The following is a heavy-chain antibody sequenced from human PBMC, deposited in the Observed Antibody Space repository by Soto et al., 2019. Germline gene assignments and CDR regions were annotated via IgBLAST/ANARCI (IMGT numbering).Heavy chain of an antibody. CDR2: IKGDGSTV. CDR3: ARDGWDGLGTVGSLQLDS. J-gene: IGHJ4*02. D-gene: IGHD1-26*01. CDR1: GFTFSSCW. V-gene: IGHV3-7*03. Sequence: EVQLVESGGGLVQPGGSLRLSCAASGFTFSSCWMAWVRQGPGKGLEWVANIKGDGSTVGYVDSVKGRFIISRDNAENSLYLQMNSLRAEDTATYYCARDGWDGLGTVGSLQLDSWGQGTLVTVSS.